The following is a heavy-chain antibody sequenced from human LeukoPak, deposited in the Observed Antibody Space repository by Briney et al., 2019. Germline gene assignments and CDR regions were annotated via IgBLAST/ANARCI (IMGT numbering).Heavy chain of an antibody. Sequence: GGSLRLSCAASGFTFSSYWMSWVRQAPGKGLEWVANIKQDGSEKYYVDSVKGRFTISRDNAKNSLYLQMNSLRAEDTAVYYCARGGYYDFWSGWRGYWGQGTLVTVSS. D-gene: IGHD3-3*01. V-gene: IGHV3-7*01. CDR1: GFTFSSYW. J-gene: IGHJ4*02. CDR3: ARGGYYDFWSGWRGY. CDR2: IKQDGSEK.